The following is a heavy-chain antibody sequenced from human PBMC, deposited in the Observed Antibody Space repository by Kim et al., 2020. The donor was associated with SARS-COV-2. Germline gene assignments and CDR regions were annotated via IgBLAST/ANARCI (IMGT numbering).Heavy chain of an antibody. CDR3: ARGWGFGSYYFDY. J-gene: IGHJ4*02. Sequence: YADSVKGRFTNSRDNAKNSLYLQMNSLGDEDTAVYYWARGWGFGSYYFDYWGQGTLVTVSS. V-gene: IGHV3-48*02. D-gene: IGHD3-10*01.